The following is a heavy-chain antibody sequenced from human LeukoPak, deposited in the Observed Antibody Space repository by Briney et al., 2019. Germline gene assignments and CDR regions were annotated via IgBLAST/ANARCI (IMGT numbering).Heavy chain of an antibody. Sequence: SETLSLTCSVSGDSISSYYWSWIRQPPGKGLEWIGYIYSSGSTNYNPSLKSRVTMSVDTSKNQFSLKVNSVTAADTAIYYCARDWIHNWFDPWGQGTLVTVSS. V-gene: IGHV4-59*12. J-gene: IGHJ5*02. CDR2: IYSSGST. CDR3: ARDWIHNWFDP. CDR1: GDSISSYY. D-gene: IGHD5-18*01.